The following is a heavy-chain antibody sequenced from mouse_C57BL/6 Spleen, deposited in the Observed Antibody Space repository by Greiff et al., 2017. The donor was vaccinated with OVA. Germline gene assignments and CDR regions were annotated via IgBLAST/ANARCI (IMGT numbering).Heavy chain of an antibody. CDR1: GFTFSDYG. Sequence: EVQRVESGGGLVQPGGSLKLSCAASGFTFSDYGMAWVRQAPRKGPEWVAFISNLAYSIYYADTVTGRFTISRENAKNTLYLEMSCLRSEDKAKYYCARRAFINTVVAEGDYAMDYWGQGTSVTVSS. V-gene: IGHV5-15*01. CDR2: ISNLAYSI. D-gene: IGHD1-1*01. J-gene: IGHJ4*01. CDR3: ARRAFINTVVAEGDYAMDY.